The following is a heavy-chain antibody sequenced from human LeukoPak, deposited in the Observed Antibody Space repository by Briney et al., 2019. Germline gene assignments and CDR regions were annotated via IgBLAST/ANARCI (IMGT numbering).Heavy chain of an antibody. CDR1: GFTFSSYS. CDR3: ARGRYCSGGSCYTGEYNWFDP. Sequence: QSGGSLRLSCAASGFTFSSYSMNWVRQAPGKGLEWVSYISSSSSTIYYADSVKGRFTISRDNAKNSLYLQMNSLRAEDTAVYYCARGRYCSGGSCYTGEYNWFDPWGQGTLVTVSS. J-gene: IGHJ5*02. V-gene: IGHV3-48*01. CDR2: ISSSSSTI. D-gene: IGHD2-15*01.